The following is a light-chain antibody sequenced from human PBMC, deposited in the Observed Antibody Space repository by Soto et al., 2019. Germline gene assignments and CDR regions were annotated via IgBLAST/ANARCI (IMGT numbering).Light chain of an antibody. Sequence: QSALTQPRSVSGSPGQSVTISCTGTSSDVAGYNYVSWYQQHPGKAPKLMIYDVSKRPSGVPDRFSGSKSGNTASLTISGLQAEDEADYYCCSYAGSYTWMFGGGTQLTVL. CDR1: SSDVAGYNY. CDR2: DVS. V-gene: IGLV2-11*01. CDR3: CSYAGSYTWM. J-gene: IGLJ3*02.